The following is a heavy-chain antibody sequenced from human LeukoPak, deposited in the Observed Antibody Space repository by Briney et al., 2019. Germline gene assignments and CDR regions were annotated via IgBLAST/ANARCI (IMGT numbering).Heavy chain of an antibody. V-gene: IGHV3-21*01. CDR3: ARGPSGSYKDSDY. CDR1: GFTFSSYS. J-gene: IGHJ4*02. CDR2: ISSSSSYI. Sequence: GGSLRLSCAASGFTFSSYSMNWVRQAPGKGLEWVSSISSSSSYIYYADSVKGRFTISRDNAKNSLYLQMDSLRAEDTAVYYCARGPSGSYKDSDYWGRGTLVTVSS. D-gene: IGHD1-26*01.